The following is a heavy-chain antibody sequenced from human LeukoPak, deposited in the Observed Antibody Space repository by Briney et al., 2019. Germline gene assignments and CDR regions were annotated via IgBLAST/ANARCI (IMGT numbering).Heavy chain of an antibody. V-gene: IGHV3-21*01. CDR2: ITSTNRE. CDR1: GFSLSSYS. J-gene: IGHJ3*02. CDR3: ARFRTPLTWASAFDT. D-gene: IGHD2-2*01. Sequence: GGSLRLSCAASGFSLSSYSVNWVRQAPGKGLEWVSCITSTNREYYAASVKGRFSISRDNAQQSVYLQLNSLRADDTAVYFCARFRTPLTWASAFDTWGQGTVVSVSS.